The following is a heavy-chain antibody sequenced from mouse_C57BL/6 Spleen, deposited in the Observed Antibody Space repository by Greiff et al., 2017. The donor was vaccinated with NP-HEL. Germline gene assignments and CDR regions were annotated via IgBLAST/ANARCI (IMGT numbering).Heavy chain of an antibody. D-gene: IGHD2-4*01. V-gene: IGHV1-64*01. J-gene: IGHJ3*01. Sequence: VQLQQPGAELVKPGASVKLSCKASGYTFTSYWMHWVKQRPGQGLEWIGMIHPNSGSTNYNEKFKSKATLTVDKSSSTAYMQLSSLTSEDSAVYYCAGFYYDYDGFAYWGQGTLVTVSA. CDR2: IHPNSGST. CDR1: GYTFTSYW. CDR3: AGFYYDYDGFAY.